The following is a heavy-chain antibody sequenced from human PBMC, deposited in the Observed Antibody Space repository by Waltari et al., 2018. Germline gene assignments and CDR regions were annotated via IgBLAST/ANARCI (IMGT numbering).Heavy chain of an antibody. V-gene: IGHV1-69*05. CDR1: GGTFSSYA. CDR3: ARGREMALPHYYYYYYMDV. CDR2: IIPIFGTA. Sequence: QVQLVQSGAEVKKPGSSVKVSCKASGGTFSSYAISWLRQAPGQGLEWMGGIIPIFGTANYAQKFQGRVTITTDESTSTAYMELSSLRSEDTAVYYCARGREMALPHYYYYYYMDVWGKGTTVTVSS. D-gene: IGHD1-26*01. J-gene: IGHJ6*03.